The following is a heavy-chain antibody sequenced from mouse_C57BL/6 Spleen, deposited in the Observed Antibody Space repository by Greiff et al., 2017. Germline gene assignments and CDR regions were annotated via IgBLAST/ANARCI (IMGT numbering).Heavy chain of an antibody. V-gene: IGHV1-15*01. J-gene: IGHJ2*01. CDR2: IDPETGGT. D-gene: IGHD2-1*01. CDR3: TRGGIYYGTSFDY. CDR1: GYTFTDYE. Sequence: VQLQQSGAELVRPGASVTLSCKASGYTFTDYEMHWVKQTPVHGLEWIGAIDPETGGTAYNQKFKGKAILTADKSSSTAYMELRSLTSEDSAVYYCTRGGIYYGTSFDYWGQGTTLTVSS.